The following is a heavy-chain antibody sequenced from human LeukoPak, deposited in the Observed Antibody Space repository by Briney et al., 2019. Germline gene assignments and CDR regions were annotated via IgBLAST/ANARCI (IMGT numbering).Heavy chain of an antibody. CDR1: GFTFSSYS. CDR2: ISSSSSYI. CDR3: ARDFRNWNDQRRYDY. V-gene: IGHV3-21*01. D-gene: IGHD1-1*01. Sequence: GGSLRLSCAASGFTFSSYSMNWVRQAPGKGLEWVSSISSSSSYIYYADSVKGRFTISRDNAKNSLYLQMNSLRAEDTAVYYCARDFRNWNDQRRYDYWGQGTLLTVSS. J-gene: IGHJ4*02.